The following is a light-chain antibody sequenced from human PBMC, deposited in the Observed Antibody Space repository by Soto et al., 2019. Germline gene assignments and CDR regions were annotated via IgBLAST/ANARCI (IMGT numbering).Light chain of an antibody. CDR3: QQYYSYPRT. V-gene: IGKV1-5*01. CDR2: DAS. Sequence: DIAISHSPSGQSASVVDRVTITCRASQSLNRWLAWYQQKPGKAPKLLIYDASSLESGVPSRFSGSGSGTDFTLTISCLQSEDFATYYCQQYYSYPRTFAQGTKVDIK. CDR1: QSLNRW. J-gene: IGKJ1*01.